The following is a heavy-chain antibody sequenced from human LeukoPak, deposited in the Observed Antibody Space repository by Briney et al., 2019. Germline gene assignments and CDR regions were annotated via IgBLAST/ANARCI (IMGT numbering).Heavy chain of an antibody. J-gene: IGHJ4*02. D-gene: IGHD1-26*01. CDR1: GFTFSSYG. CDR3: AKGDGSRSTNFDY. CDR2: ISYDGSNK. Sequence: GGSLRLSCAASGFTFSSYGMHWVRQAPGKGLEWVAVISYDGSNKYYADSVKGRFTISRDNSKNTLYLQMNSLRAEDTAVYYCAKGDGSRSTNFDYWGQGTLVTVSS. V-gene: IGHV3-30*18.